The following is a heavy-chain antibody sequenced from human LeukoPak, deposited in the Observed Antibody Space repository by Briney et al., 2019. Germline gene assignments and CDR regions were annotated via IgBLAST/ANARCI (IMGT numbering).Heavy chain of an antibody. V-gene: IGHV4-61*08. D-gene: IGHD6-13*01. CDR3: ARMYSRTNYFDY. J-gene: IGHJ4*02. CDR2: IYYSGST. CDR1: GGSISSGDYY. Sequence: NPSQTLSLTCTVSGGSISSGDYYWSWIRQPPGKGLEWIGYIYYSGSTNYNPSLKSRVTISVDTSKNQFSLKLSSVTAADTAVYYCARMYSRTNYFDYWGQGTLVTVSS.